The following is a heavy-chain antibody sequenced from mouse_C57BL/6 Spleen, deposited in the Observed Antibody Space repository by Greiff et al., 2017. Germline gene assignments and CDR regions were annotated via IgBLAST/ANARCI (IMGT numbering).Heavy chain of an antibody. Sequence: EVKLMESGGGLVKPGGSLKLSCAASGFTFSSYAMSWVRQTPEKRLEWVATISDGGSYTYYPDNVKGRFTISRDNAKNNLYLQMSHLKSEDTAMYYCARDDWGFDYWGQGTTRTVSS. CDR1: GFTFSSYA. CDR2: ISDGGSYT. D-gene: IGHD4-1*01. J-gene: IGHJ2*01. V-gene: IGHV5-4*01. CDR3: ARDDWGFDY.